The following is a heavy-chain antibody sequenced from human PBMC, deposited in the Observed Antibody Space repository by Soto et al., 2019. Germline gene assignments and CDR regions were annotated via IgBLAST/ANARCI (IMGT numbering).Heavy chain of an antibody. CDR3: VRGDYGDYSHWFDP. CDR1: GYTFTKFD. V-gene: IGHV1-8*01. CDR2: MNPNSGNT. D-gene: IGHD4-17*01. Sequence: QVQLVQSGAEVKKPGASVRVSCKASGYTFTKFDINWVRQATGQGLEWMGWMNPNSGNTGYAQKCQGRVTMTRNTSITTAYMELSTLRSEDTAGYYCVRGDYGDYSHWFDPWGQGTLVTVSS. J-gene: IGHJ5*02.